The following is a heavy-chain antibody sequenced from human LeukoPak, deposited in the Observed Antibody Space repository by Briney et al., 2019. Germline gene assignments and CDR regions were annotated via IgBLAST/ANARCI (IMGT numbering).Heavy chain of an antibody. Sequence: GGSLRLSCAASGFTFSGSAMHWVRQASGKGLEWVGRMRSKDNSYATAYAASVKGRFTISRDDSKNTAYLQMNSLKTEDTAVYYCTPSLYDILTGSDYWGQGTLVTVSS. CDR2: MRSKDNSYAT. D-gene: IGHD3-9*01. J-gene: IGHJ4*02. V-gene: IGHV3-73*01. CDR1: GFTFSGSA. CDR3: TPSLYDILTGSDY.